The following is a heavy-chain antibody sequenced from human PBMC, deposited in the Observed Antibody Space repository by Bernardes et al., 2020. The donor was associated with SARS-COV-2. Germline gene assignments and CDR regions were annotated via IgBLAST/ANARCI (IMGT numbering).Heavy chain of an antibody. CDR2: INPNSGGT. CDR3: ARPGDSSGWWPKYYGMDV. CDR1: GYTFTGYY. J-gene: IGHJ6*02. D-gene: IGHD6-19*01. V-gene: IGHV1-2*02. Sequence: ASVKVSCKAAGYTFTGYYMHWVRQAPGQGREWMGGINPNSGGTNYAQKFQGRVTMTRDTSSSTAYMELSRLRSDDTAVYYCARPGDSSGWWPKYYGMDVWGDGTNVAVSS.